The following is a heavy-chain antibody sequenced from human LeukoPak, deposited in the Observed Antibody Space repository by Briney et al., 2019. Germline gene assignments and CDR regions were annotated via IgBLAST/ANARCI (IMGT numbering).Heavy chain of an antibody. CDR3: TTDNSVAAYLY. D-gene: IGHD2-15*01. V-gene: IGHV3-30-3*01. J-gene: IGHJ4*02. CDR1: GFTFSGYA. CDR2: ISYDGSNK. Sequence: GGSLRLSCAASGFTFSGYAMHWVRQAPGKGLEWVAVISYDGSNKYYADSVKGRFTISRDNSKNTLYLQMNSLKTEDTAVYYCTTDNSVAAYLYWGQGTLVTVSS.